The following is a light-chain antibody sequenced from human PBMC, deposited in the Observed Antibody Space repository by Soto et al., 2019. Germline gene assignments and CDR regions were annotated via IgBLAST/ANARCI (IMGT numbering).Light chain of an antibody. Sequence: QAVVTQPPSASGTPGQRVTISCSGSTSNIGGNTVNWYQQLPGTAPKLLIYSNNQRPSGVPARFSGSKSGTSASLAISRLQSEDEAAYYCAAWDDSLNALTFGGGTKLTVL. CDR3: AAWDDSLNALT. V-gene: IGLV1-44*01. CDR1: TSNIGGNT. J-gene: IGLJ2*01. CDR2: SNN.